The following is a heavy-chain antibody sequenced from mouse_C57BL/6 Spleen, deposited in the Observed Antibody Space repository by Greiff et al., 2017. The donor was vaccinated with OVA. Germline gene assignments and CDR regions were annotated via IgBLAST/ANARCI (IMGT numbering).Heavy chain of an antibody. CDR1: GYTFTSSW. CDR2: IHPSDSDT. CDR3: AMTPLYYGNLAY. Sequence: QVQLKQPGAELVKPGASVKVSCKASGYTFTSSWMHWVKQRPGQGLEWIGRIHPSDSDTNYNQKFKGKATLTVDKSSSTADMQLSSLTSEDSAVYYCAMTPLYYGNLAYWGQGTLVTVSA. J-gene: IGHJ3*01. V-gene: IGHV1-74*01. D-gene: IGHD2-1*01.